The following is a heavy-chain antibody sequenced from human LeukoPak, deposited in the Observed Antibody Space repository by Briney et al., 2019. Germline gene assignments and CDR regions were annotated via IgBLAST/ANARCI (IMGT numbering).Heavy chain of an antibody. Sequence: PETLSLTCTVSGGSLSNYKLTWIRQPPGKGLEWMGNIHYIGNTNYKPSLKSRLTMSVATSKNQSSLNLNSVTAADTAVYYCARVKRGYSYWIRSDSYYMDVWGKGTTVTVSS. CDR1: GGSLSNYK. CDR3: ARVKRGYSYWIRSDSYYMDV. D-gene: IGHD5-18*01. CDR2: IHYIGNT. V-gene: IGHV4-59*01. J-gene: IGHJ6*03.